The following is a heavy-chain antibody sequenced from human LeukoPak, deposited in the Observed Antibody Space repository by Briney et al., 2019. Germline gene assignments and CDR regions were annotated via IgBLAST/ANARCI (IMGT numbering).Heavy chain of an antibody. CDR3: ARDRYGDGFAHFDY. J-gene: IGHJ4*02. V-gene: IGHV1-2*02. D-gene: IGHD5-24*01. CDR2: ITPSGGT. Sequence: SVKVSCNASGYXFTSYAMHWVRQAPGQGLEWMGWITPSGGTNYPQKFQGRVAITRDTSITTAYMDLSRLTSDDTAVYYCARDRYGDGFAHFDYWGQGALVTVSS. CDR1: GYXFTSYA.